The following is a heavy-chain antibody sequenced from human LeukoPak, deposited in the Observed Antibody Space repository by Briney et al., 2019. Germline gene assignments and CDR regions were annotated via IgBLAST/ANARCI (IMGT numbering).Heavy chain of an antibody. V-gene: IGHV4-4*07. CDR1: GFTISSYS. Sequence: SETLSLTCTVSGFTISSYSLSWIRQPAGKGLEWIGRIYTSGSTTYNTSPKSRGTMSVDTLQIQFSLKLSSVTAADTAVYYCATGTPSLYYYYSMDVWGKGTTVTVSS. CDR2: IYTSGST. CDR3: ATGTPSLYYYYSMDV. J-gene: IGHJ6*03. D-gene: IGHD7-27*01.